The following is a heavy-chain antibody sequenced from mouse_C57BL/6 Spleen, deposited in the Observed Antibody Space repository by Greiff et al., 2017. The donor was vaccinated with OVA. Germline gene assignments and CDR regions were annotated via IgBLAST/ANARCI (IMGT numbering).Heavy chain of an antibody. CDR3: ARSVLGSLDY. Sequence: QVQLQQSGAELARPGASVKLSCKASGYTFTSYGISWVKQRTGQGLEWIGEIYPRSGNTYYNEKFKGKATLTADKSSSTAYMELRSLTSEDSAVRFYARSVLGSLDYWGQGTSVTVSA. CDR1: GYTFTSYG. D-gene: IGHD1-1*01. CDR2: IYPRSGNT. V-gene: IGHV1-81*01. J-gene: IGHJ4*01.